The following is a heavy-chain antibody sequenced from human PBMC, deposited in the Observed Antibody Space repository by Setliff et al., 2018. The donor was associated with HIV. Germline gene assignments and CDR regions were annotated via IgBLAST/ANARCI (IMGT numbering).Heavy chain of an antibody. CDR3: ARGPPIVVVPAALLTFDY. CDR1: GYTFTDNY. CDR2: INPSSGAT. V-gene: IGHV1-2*02. D-gene: IGHD2-2*01. Sequence: ASVKVSCKASGYTFTDNYIHWVRQAPGQGLEWVGWINPSSGATNYAQKFQGRVTLTSDSSISTAYMELRSLRSDDTAVYYCARGPPIVVVPAALLTFDYWGQGTLVTVSS. J-gene: IGHJ4*02.